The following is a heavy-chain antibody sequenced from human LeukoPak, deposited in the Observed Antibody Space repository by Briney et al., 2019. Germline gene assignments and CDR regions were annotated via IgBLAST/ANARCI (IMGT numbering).Heavy chain of an antibody. J-gene: IGHJ3*02. CDR3: ARVRQLADAFDI. Sequence: GGSLRLSCAASGFTFSSYAMSWVRQAPGKGLEWVSAISGSGGSTYYADSVKGRFTISRDNSKNTLYLQMNSLRAEDTAVYYCARVRQLADAFDIWGQGTMVTVSS. CDR2: ISGSGGST. CDR1: GFTFSSYA. D-gene: IGHD6-13*01. V-gene: IGHV3-23*01.